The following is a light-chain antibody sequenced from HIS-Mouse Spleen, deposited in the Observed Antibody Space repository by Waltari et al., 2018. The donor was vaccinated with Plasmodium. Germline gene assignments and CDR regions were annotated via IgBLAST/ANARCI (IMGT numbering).Light chain of an antibody. Sequence: SYELTQPPSVSVSPGQTARITCSGDALPKQYAYWYQQKPGQAPVLVIYKDSERPSGIPERISDASAGKTVTLTISGVQAEDEADYYCQSADSSGTYRVFGGGTKLTVL. V-gene: IGLV3-25*03. CDR3: QSADSSGTYRV. CDR2: KDS. CDR1: ALPKQY. J-gene: IGLJ2*01.